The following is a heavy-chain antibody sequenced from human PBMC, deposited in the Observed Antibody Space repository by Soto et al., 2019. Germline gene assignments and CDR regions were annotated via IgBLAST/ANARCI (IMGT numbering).Heavy chain of an antibody. J-gene: IGHJ3*02. CDR3: ARVTYYYDSSGYTGRAAFDI. Sequence: QVQLQQWGAGLLKPSETLSLTCAVYGGSFSGYYWSWIRQPPGKGLEWIGEINHSGSTNYNPSLKSRVTISVDTSKNQFSLKLSSVIAADTAVYYCARVTYYYDSSGYTGRAAFDIWGQGTMVTVSS. CDR1: GGSFSGYY. CDR2: INHSGST. D-gene: IGHD3-22*01. V-gene: IGHV4-34*01.